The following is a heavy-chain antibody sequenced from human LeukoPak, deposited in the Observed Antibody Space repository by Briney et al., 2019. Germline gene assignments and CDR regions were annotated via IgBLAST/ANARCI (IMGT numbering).Heavy chain of an antibody. CDR3: TRDRVITIFGVASS. CDR2: IKQDGSEK. CDR1: GFTFSSYW. Sequence: GGSLRLSCVASGFTFSSYWMSWVSQAPGKGLEWVSNIKQDGSEKYYVDSVKGRFTISRDNAKNSLYLQMNSLRAEDTAVYYCTRDRVITIFGVASSWGQGTLVTVSS. D-gene: IGHD3-3*01. V-gene: IGHV3-7*01. J-gene: IGHJ4*02.